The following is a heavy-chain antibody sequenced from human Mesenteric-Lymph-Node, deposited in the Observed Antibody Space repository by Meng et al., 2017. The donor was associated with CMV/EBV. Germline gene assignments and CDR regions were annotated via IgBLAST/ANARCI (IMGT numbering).Heavy chain of an antibody. CDR2: ISGHNGNP. CDR1: GYTFTSYG. Sequence: ASVKVSCKASGYTFTSYGISWVRQAPGQGLEWVGWISGHNGNPNYAQKFQGRVAMTTDTSTSTAYMDLRSLRSDDTAVYYCARDGGGYNDFWGQGTLVTVSS. J-gene: IGHJ4*02. D-gene: IGHD5-24*01. V-gene: IGHV1-18*01. CDR3: ARDGGGYNDF.